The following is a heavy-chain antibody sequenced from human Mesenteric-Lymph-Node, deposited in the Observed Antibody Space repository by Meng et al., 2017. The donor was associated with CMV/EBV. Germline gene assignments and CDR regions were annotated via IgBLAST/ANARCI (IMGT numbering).Heavy chain of an antibody. CDR1: GGTFSSYT. V-gene: IGHV1-69*02. D-gene: IGHD6-13*01. CDR3: AGGIAAAGSRWFDP. J-gene: IGHJ5*02. CDR2: IIPILGIA. Sequence: QVQLVQSGAEVKKPGSSVTVSCKASGGTFSSYTISWVRQAPGQGLEWMGRIIPILGIANYAQKFQGRVTITADKFTSTAYMELSSLRSEDTAVYYCAGGIAAAGSRWFDPWGQGTLVTVSS.